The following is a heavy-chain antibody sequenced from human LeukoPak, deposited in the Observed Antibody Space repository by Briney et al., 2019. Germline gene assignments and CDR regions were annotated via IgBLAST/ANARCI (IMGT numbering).Heavy chain of an antibody. CDR1: GGSISSDY. V-gene: IGHV4-59*01. CDR2: IYYSGST. D-gene: IGHD1-14*01. Sequence: SETLSLTCTVSGGSISSDYWSWVRQPPGKGLEWIGYIYYSGSTNYNPSLKNRVTISVHTSKNQFSLNLSSVTAADTAVYYCARELATAATADRAFDIWGQGTMVTVSS. CDR3: ARELATAATADRAFDI. J-gene: IGHJ3*02.